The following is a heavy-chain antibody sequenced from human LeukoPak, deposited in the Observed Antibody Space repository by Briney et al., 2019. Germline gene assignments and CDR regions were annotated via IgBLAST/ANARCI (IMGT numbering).Heavy chain of an antibody. Sequence: GGSLRLSCAASGFAFSSYGVHYGVHWVRRAPGKGLEWVALIWYDGSNKYFADSVKGRFTISRDNSKNTVYLHMNSLRVEDTAVYYCARWRSASSSDWYVLDHWGQGTLVTVSS. J-gene: IGHJ4*02. V-gene: IGHV3-33*01. D-gene: IGHD3-9*01. CDR2: IWYDGSNK. CDR1: GFAFSSYG. CDR3: ARWRSASSSDWYVLDH.